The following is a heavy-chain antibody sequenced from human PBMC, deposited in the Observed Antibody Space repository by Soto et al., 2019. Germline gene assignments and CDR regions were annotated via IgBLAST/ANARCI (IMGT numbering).Heavy chain of an antibody. D-gene: IGHD3-9*01. J-gene: IGHJ6*02. V-gene: IGHV4-30-4*01. CDR1: GGSISSGDYY. CDR2: IYYSGST. Sequence: SETLSLTCTVSGGSISSGDYYWSWIRQPPGKGLEWIGYIYYSGSTYYNPSLKGRVTISVDTSKNQFSLKLSSVTAADTAVYYCASARYFDWFIDYYYGMDVWGQGTTVTVSS. CDR3: ASARYFDWFIDYYYGMDV.